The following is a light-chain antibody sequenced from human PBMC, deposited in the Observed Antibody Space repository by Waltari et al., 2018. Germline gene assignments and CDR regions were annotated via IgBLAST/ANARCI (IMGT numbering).Light chain of an antibody. CDR3: QQYNRWPPIT. Sequence: ELVMTQSPATLSVRPGERATLSCRASQHIYSNLAWYQQKPGQPPTLLIYDASTRATGIPARFTCSGSGTEFTLTISSLQSEDSAVYACQQYNRWPPITFGQGTRLEIK. CDR2: DAS. J-gene: IGKJ5*01. CDR1: QHIYSN. V-gene: IGKV3D-15*01.